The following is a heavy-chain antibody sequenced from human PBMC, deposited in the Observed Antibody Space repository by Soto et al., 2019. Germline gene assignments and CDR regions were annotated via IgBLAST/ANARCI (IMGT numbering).Heavy chain of an antibody. CDR3: ARAKGRSYFDY. Sequence: QVHLQESGPGLVKPSQTLSLTCTVSGASFSNSGGYYWSWIRQHPGKGLEWIGYIYDSGSTSTYYKSSLMSRVTISVDTSKNQFSLKMNSVTAEDTAVYYCARAKGRSYFDYWGQGTLVTVSS. CDR1: GASFSNSGGYY. D-gene: IGHD3-10*01. CDR2: IYDSGST. V-gene: IGHV4-31*03. J-gene: IGHJ4*02.